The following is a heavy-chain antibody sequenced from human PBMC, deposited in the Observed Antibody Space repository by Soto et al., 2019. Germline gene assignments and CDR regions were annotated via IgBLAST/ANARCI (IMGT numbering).Heavy chain of an antibody. CDR2: ISYDGRNK. V-gene: IGHV3-30*18. D-gene: IGHD6-19*01. CDR3: VKDGSSGWPYFYDMDV. Sequence: GGSLRLSCAASGFTFSSYGMHWVRQAPGKGLEWVAVISYDGRNKYYADAVKGRFTISRDNSKNTLYLQMSSLRAEDTAVYYCVKDGSSGWPYFYDMDVWGQGTTVTV. J-gene: IGHJ6*02. CDR1: GFTFSSYG.